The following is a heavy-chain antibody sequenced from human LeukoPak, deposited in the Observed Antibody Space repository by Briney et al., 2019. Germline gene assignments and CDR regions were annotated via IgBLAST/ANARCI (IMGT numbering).Heavy chain of an antibody. CDR2: ISDDGSNK. D-gene: IGHD2-2*03. Sequence: GRSLRLSCAASGFTFSSYAMHWVRQAPGKGLEWVAVISDDGSNKYYADSVKGRFTISRDNSKNTLYLQMNSLRAEDTAVYYCARVDDLDAFDIWGQGTMVTVSP. CDR1: GFTFSSYA. CDR3: ARVDDLDAFDI. V-gene: IGHV3-30-3*01. J-gene: IGHJ3*02.